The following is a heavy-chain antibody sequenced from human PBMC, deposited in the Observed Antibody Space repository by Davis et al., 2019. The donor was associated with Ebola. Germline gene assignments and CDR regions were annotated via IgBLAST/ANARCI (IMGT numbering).Heavy chain of an antibody. V-gene: IGHV5-51*01. D-gene: IGHD6-13*01. CDR3: ARQEALYGSIDN. Sequence: GESLKISCKGSGYSFTSYWIAWVRQMPGKGLEWMGIIYPRDSDTRYRPSFEGQVTISVDRSISTAYLQWSSLKASDSAMYYCARQEALYGSIDNWSQGTLVTVSS. J-gene: IGHJ4*02. CDR2: IYPRDSDT. CDR1: GYSFTSYW.